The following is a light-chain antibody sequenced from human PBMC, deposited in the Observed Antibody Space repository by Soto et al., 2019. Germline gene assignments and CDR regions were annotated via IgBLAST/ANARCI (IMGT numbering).Light chain of an antibody. CDR3: QQYNTWT. Sequence: EIVMPQSPATLSVSPGARASLSCRASQNVNSNLGWYQQKPGQAPRLLIYGASTRSTGVPARCSGSGSGTAFTLTLRSLQSEDFAVYYCQQYNTWTFGQGTKVESK. V-gene: IGKV3-15*01. CDR1: QNVNSN. CDR2: GAS. J-gene: IGKJ1*01.